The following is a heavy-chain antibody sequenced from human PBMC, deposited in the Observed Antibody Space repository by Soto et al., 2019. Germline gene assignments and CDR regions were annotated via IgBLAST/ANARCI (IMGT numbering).Heavy chain of an antibody. CDR2: ISYDGSNK. D-gene: IGHD6-6*01. Sequence: QVQLVESGGGVVQPGRSLRLSCAASGFTFSSYAMHWVRQAPGKGLEWVAVISYDGSNKYYADSVKGRFTISRDNSKNTLYLQMNSLRAEDTAVYYCASHSIAARAYWGQGTLVTVSS. CDR1: GFTFSSYA. V-gene: IGHV3-30-3*01. J-gene: IGHJ4*02. CDR3: ASHSIAARAY.